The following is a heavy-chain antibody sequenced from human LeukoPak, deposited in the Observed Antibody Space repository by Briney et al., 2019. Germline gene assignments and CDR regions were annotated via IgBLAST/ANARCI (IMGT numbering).Heavy chain of an antibody. CDR1: GYTFTSYG. Sequence: GASVKVSCKASGYTFTSYGMHWVRQAPGQRLEWMGWINAGNGDTKYSQKFQGRVTITRDTSANTAYTELSSLRSEDTAVYFCARGGMGGYIYGYIDYWGQGTLVTVSS. D-gene: IGHD5-18*01. CDR3: ARGGMGGYIYGYIDY. J-gene: IGHJ4*02. V-gene: IGHV1-3*01. CDR2: INAGNGDT.